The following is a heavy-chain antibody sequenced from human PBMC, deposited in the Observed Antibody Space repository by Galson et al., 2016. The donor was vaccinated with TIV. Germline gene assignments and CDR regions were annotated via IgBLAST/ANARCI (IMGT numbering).Heavy chain of an antibody. CDR2: IKSKSDGATT. CDR3: TTDLGYCLTTSCSLGLDY. D-gene: IGHD2-2*01. J-gene: IGHJ4*02. CDR1: GFTFSNAW. V-gene: IGHV3-15*01. Sequence: SLRLSCAASGFTFSNAWMTWVRQAPGRGLEWVGRIKSKSDGATTAYAAPVKGRFSISRDDSKDTVYLQMNNLKTEDTALYFCTTDLGYCLTTSCSLGLDYWGQGTLATVSS.